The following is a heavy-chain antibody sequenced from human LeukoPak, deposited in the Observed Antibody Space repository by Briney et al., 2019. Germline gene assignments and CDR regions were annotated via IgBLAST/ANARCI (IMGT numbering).Heavy chain of an antibody. CDR2: IYYRGDP. V-gene: IGHV4-39*07. CDR3: ARARADFWSSDY. J-gene: IGHJ4*02. Sequence: SETLSLTCTVSGGTIDTSRYYWGWIRQPPGKGLEWLANIYYRGDPFYNPSLKSRLTISMDTSKNQFSLRLTSVTAADTAVYFCARARADFWSSDYWGQGTLVTVSS. CDR1: GGTIDTSRYY. D-gene: IGHD3-3*01.